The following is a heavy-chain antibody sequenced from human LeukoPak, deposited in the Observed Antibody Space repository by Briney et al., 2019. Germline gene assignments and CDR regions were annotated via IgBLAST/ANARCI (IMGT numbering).Heavy chain of an antibody. CDR3: AKGPPYDSSGYYYLGY. CDR2: ISGSGGST. D-gene: IGHD3-22*01. Sequence: GGSLRLSCAASGFTFSSYAMSWVRQAPGKGLEWVSAISGSGGSTYYADSVKGRFTISRDNSKNTLYLQMNSPRAEDTAVYYCAKGPPYDSSGYYYLGYWGQGTLVTVSS. CDR1: GFTFSSYA. J-gene: IGHJ4*02. V-gene: IGHV3-23*01.